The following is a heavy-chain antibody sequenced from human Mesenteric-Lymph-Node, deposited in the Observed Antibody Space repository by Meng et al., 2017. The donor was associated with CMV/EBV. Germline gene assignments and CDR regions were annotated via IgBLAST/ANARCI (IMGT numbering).Heavy chain of an antibody. Sequence: GGSLRLSCAASGLSVSANYMTWVRQAPGKGLEWVSAILSDGRAYYADSVKGRFTISRDNSKNTLYLQMNSLRAEDTAVYYCARSTVPYATYYGMDVWGQGTTVTVSS. D-gene: IGHD4-17*01. CDR2: ILSDGRA. V-gene: IGHV3-53*01. CDR3: ARSTVPYATYYGMDV. J-gene: IGHJ6*02. CDR1: GLSVSANY.